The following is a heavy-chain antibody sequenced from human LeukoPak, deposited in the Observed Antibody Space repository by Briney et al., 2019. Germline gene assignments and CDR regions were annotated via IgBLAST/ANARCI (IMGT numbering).Heavy chain of an antibody. CDR2: INAGNGNT. J-gene: IGHJ5*02. D-gene: IGHD6-13*01. Sequence: ASVKVSCKASGYIFTSYAMHWVRQAPGQRLEWMGWINAGNGNTKYSQKFQGRVTITRDTSASTVYMELSSLRSEDTAVYYCARDIDRVFNWFDPWGQGTLVTVSS. V-gene: IGHV1-3*01. CDR3: ARDIDRVFNWFDP. CDR1: GYIFTSYA.